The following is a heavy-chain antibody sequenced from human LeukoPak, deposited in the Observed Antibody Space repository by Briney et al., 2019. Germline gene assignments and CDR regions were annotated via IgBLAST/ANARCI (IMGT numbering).Heavy chain of an antibody. V-gene: IGHV4-59*08. D-gene: IGHD2-15*01. Sequence: SETLSLTCTVSGGSISSYYWSWIRQPPGKGLEWIEYIYYSGSTNYNPSLKSRVTISVDTSKNQFSLKLSSATAADTAVYYCTRRYCSGGSCYSSFDYWGQGSLVTVSS. J-gene: IGHJ4*02. CDR3: TRRYCSGGSCYSSFDY. CDR2: IYYSGST. CDR1: GGSISSYY.